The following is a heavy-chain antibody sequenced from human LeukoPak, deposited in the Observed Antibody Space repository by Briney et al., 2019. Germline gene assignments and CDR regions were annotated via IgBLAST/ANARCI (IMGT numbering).Heavy chain of an antibody. Sequence: PGGSLRLSCAASGFTFSSYGMHWVRQAPGKGLEWVAVISYDGSNKYYADSVKGRFTISRDNSKNTLYLQMNSLRAEDTAVYYCAKQDARIAAADYWGQGTLVTVSS. CDR1: GFTFSSYG. V-gene: IGHV3-30*18. CDR3: AKQDARIAAADY. D-gene: IGHD6-13*01. CDR2: ISYDGSNK. J-gene: IGHJ4*02.